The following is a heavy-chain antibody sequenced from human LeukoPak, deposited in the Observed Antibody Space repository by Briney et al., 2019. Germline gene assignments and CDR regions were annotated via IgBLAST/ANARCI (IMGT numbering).Heavy chain of an antibody. CDR2: INSDGSST. CDR3: ARVAETIYYGDYGDY. D-gene: IGHD4-17*01. J-gene: IGHJ4*02. CDR1: GFTFSSYW. Sequence: SGGSLRLSCAASGFTFSSYWMHWVRQAPGKGPVWVSRINSDGSSTSYADSVKGRFTISRDNAKNTLYLQMNSLRAEDTAVYYCARVAETIYYGDYGDYWGQGTLVTVSS. V-gene: IGHV3-74*01.